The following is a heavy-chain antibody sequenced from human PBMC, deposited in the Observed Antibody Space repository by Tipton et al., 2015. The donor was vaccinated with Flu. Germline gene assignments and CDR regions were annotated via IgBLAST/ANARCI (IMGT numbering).Heavy chain of an antibody. CDR1: GFPFDNYA. CDR3: VKDGNRQVDYRYYGVDV. Sequence: GSLRLSCAASGFPFDNYAMSWVRQAPGKGLEWVSGISGSGISTYYPDSVKGRFTISRDNSKNTLFLQMNRLRAEDTAVYFCVKDGNRQVDYRYYGVDVWGQGTTVTVSS. CDR2: ISGSGIST. V-gene: IGHV3-23*01. J-gene: IGHJ6*02. D-gene: IGHD4-11*01.